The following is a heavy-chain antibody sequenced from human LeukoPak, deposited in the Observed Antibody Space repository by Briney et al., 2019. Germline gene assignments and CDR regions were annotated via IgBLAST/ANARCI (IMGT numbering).Heavy chain of an antibody. J-gene: IGHJ5*02. CDR1: GDSISSYY. Sequence: SETLSLTCTVSGDSISSYYWSWIRQPPGKGLEWIGYMYYSGSTNYNPSLKSRVTISVDTSKNQFSLKLSSVTAADTAVYYCARCLGGSYYNWFDPWGQGTLVTVSS. CDR2: MYYSGST. D-gene: IGHD3-10*01. CDR3: ARCLGGSYYNWFDP. V-gene: IGHV4-59*01.